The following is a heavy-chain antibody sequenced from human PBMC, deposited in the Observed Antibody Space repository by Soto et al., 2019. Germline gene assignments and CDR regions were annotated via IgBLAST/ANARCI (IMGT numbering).Heavy chain of an antibody. Sequence: GASVKVSCKASGYTFTNYYIHWVRQAPGQGLEWMGIINPSTGSTTYAQKFQGRVTLTRDTSTSTVYMDLSSLRAEDTAVYYCARDTSYDILTGYRELDYWGQGTLVTVSS. V-gene: IGHV1-46*01. J-gene: IGHJ4*02. CDR2: INPSTGST. D-gene: IGHD3-9*01. CDR3: ARDTSYDILTGYRELDY. CDR1: GYTFTNYY.